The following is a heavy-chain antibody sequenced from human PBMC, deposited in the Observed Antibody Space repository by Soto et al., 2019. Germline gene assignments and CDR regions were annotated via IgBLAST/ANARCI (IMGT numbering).Heavy chain of an antibody. Sequence: SLNVSCKTSGGTFSVDSISWVRQATRQGLECMGWIIPIFGTANYAQKFQGRVTITADKSTSTAYMELSSLRSEDTAVYYCARLYVRGSGSYYNGYSYYYYGMDVWGQGTTVTVSS. J-gene: IGHJ6*02. CDR2: IIPIFGTA. CDR1: GGTFSVDS. D-gene: IGHD3-10*01. CDR3: ARLYVRGSGSYYNGYSYYYYGMDV. V-gene: IGHV1-69*06.